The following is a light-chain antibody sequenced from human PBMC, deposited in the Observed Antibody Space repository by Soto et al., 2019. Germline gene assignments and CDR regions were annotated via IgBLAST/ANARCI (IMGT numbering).Light chain of an antibody. V-gene: IGLV2-14*01. Sequence: QSALTQPASVSGSPGQSITISCTGTSSDVGGYNYVSWYQQHPGKAPKLMISEVSHRPSGVSTRFSGSKSGNTASLTISGLQAEDEADYYCSSYTTGGTDVFGGGTKLTVL. CDR3: SSYTTGGTDV. CDR1: SSDVGGYNY. J-gene: IGLJ1*01. CDR2: EVS.